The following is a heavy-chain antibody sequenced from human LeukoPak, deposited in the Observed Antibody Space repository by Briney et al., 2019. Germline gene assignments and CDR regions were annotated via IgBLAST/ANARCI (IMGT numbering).Heavy chain of an antibody. CDR3: ARGRVEMATIDAFDI. CDR2: ISTDGSRT. V-gene: IGHV3-74*01. CDR1: GFTFSTYW. Sequence: GGSLRLSCAASGFTFSTYWMHWVRQVPGKGLVWVSRISTDGSRTSYADSVKGRFTISRDNAKNTLYLQMNSLRAEDTAVYYCARGRVEMATIDAFDIWGQGTMVTVSS. J-gene: IGHJ3*02. D-gene: IGHD5-24*01.